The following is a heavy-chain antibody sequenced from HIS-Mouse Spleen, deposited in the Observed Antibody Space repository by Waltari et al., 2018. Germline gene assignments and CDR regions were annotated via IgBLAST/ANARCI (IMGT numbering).Heavy chain of an antibody. CDR2: ISWDGGST. Sequence: EVQLVESGGVVVQPGGSLRLSCAASGFTFDVYTLHWVRQAPGKGLEWVSLISWDGGSTYYADSVKGRFTISRDNSKNSLYLQMNSLRTEDTALYYCAKAKGLLMVYDYWGQGTLVTVSS. CDR3: AKAKGLLMVYDY. CDR1: GFTFDVYT. D-gene: IGHD2-8*01. V-gene: IGHV3-43*01. J-gene: IGHJ4*02.